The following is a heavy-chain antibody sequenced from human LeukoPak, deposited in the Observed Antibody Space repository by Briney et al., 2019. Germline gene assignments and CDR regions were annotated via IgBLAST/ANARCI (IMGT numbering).Heavy chain of an antibody. Sequence: SETLSLTCTVSGGSISSYYWSWIRQPPGKGLEGVGYIYYSGSTNYNPSLKSRVTISVETSKNQFSLKLSSVTAADTAVYYCARDLGLYSGYDEGDYWGQGTLVTVSS. J-gene: IGHJ4*02. CDR2: IYYSGST. V-gene: IGHV4-59*01. CDR1: GGSISSYY. D-gene: IGHD5-12*01. CDR3: ARDLGLYSGYDEGDY.